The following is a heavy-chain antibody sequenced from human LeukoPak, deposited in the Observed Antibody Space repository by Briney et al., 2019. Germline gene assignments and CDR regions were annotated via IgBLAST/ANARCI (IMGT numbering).Heavy chain of an antibody. D-gene: IGHD2/OR15-2a*01. V-gene: IGHV3-43D*03. CDR3: AKDGPANSFGTLDY. CDR1: GFTFDDYA. CDR2: ISWDGGST. Sequence: GGSLRLSCAASGFTFDDYAMHWVRQAPGKGLEWVSLISWDGGSTYYADSVKGRFTISRDNSKNSLYLQMNSLRAEDTALYYCAKDGPANSFGTLDYWGQGTLVTVSS. J-gene: IGHJ4*02.